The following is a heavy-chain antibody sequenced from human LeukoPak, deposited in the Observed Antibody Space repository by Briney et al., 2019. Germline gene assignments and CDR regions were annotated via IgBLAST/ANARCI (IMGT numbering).Heavy chain of an antibody. CDR2: IKQDGSEK. J-gene: IGHJ4*02. Sequence: GGSLRLSYAASGFTFSSYWMSWVCQAPGKGLEWVANIKQDGSEKYYVDSVKGRFTISRDNAKNSLYLQMNSLRAEDTAVYYCARDRSGWYFDYWGQGTLVTVSS. D-gene: IGHD6-19*01. CDR1: GFTFSSYW. V-gene: IGHV3-7*01. CDR3: ARDRSGWYFDY.